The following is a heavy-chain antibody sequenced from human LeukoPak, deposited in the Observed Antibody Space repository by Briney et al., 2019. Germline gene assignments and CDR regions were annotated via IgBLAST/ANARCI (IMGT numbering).Heavy chain of an antibody. J-gene: IGHJ4*02. CDR3: AGGAGVYFDY. CDR1: GGSISSGSYY. D-gene: IGHD6-19*01. V-gene: IGHV4-61*02. CDR2: IYTSGST. Sequence: SETLSLTCTVSGGSISSGSYYWSWIRQPAGKGLEWIGRIYTSGSTNYNPSLKSRVTISVDTSKNQFSLKLSSVTAADTAVYYCAGGAGVYFDYWGQGTLVTVSS.